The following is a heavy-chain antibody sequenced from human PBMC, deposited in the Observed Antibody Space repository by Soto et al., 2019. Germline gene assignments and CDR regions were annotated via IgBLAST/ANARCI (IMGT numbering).Heavy chain of an antibody. D-gene: IGHD1-26*01. Sequence: SETLSLTCSVSGDSVSTDRYFWTWIRQPPGKGLEWIAYTSYTGDTNCNPSLKSQVTISIDTSRNQFSLTLTSVTAADTAVYFCARIAVGATVDLWGQGSLVTVSS. J-gene: IGHJ5*02. CDR1: GDSVSTDRYF. CDR2: TSYTGDT. V-gene: IGHV4-61*01. CDR3: ARIAVGATVDL.